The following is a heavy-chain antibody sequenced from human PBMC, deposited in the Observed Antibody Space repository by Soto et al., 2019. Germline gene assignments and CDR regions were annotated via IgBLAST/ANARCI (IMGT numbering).Heavy chain of an antibody. J-gene: IGHJ5*02. CDR1: GGSVSSYY. V-gene: IGHV4-4*07. Sequence: SETLSLTCTVSGGSVSSYYWSWIRQPAGKGLEWIGRFYTSGNTNYNPSLKSRVTMSLDTSKNQFSLKLSSVTAPDPAVYFCASDSTRWFDPWGQGTLVTVSS. D-gene: IGHD6-13*01. CDR3: ASDSTRWFDP. CDR2: FYTSGNT.